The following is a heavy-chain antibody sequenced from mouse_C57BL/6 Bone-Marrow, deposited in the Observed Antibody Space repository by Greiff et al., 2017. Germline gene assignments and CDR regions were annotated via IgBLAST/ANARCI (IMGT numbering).Heavy chain of an antibody. CDR1: GYTFTSYW. Sequence: QVQLQQPGAELVLPGASVQLSCKASGYTFTSYWMHWVKQRPGQGLEWIGEIDPSDSYTNYNQTFKGQSTLTVDKSSSTAYMQLSSLTSEDDAVYYCARPTTVEAKGYFDVWGTGTTVTVSS. J-gene: IGHJ1*03. V-gene: IGHV1-69*01. CDR3: ARPTTVEAKGYFDV. D-gene: IGHD1-1*01. CDR2: IDPSDSYT.